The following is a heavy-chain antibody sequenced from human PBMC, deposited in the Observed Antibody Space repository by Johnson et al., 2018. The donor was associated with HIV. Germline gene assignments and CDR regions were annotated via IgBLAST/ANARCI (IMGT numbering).Heavy chain of an antibody. Sequence: VQLVESGGGLVQPGGSLRLSCAASGFTFSSYVMSWVRQAPGKGLEWVSGIGVSWDSTYYADSVKGRFTLYRDNSKNTLYLQMNSLRAEDTAIYYCAKDKQGTSSDALDIWGQGRMVTVSS. J-gene: IGHJ3*02. CDR3: AKDKQGTSSDALDI. CDR2: IGVSWDST. D-gene: IGHD7-27*01. CDR1: GFTFSSYV. V-gene: IGHV3-23*04.